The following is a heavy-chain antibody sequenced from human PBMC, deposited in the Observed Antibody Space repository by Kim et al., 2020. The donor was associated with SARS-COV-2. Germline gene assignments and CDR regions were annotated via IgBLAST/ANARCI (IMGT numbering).Heavy chain of an antibody. V-gene: IGHV4-34*01. D-gene: IGHD6-13*01. Sequence: SETLSLTCAVYGGSFSGYYWSWIRQPPGKGLEWIGEINHSGSTNYNPSLKSRVTISVDTSKNQFSLKLSSVTAADTAVYYCARRGRIAAAGTSYYYGMDV. CDR3: ARRGRIAAAGTSYYYGMDV. J-gene: IGHJ6*01. CDR2: INHSGST. CDR1: GGSFSGYY.